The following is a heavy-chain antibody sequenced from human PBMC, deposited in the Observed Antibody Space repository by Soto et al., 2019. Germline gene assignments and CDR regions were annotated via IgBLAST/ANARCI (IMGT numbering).Heavy chain of an antibody. Sequence: PGGSLRLSCAASGFTFSSYSMNWVRQAPGKGLECVSYISSSSSTIYYADSVKGRFTISRDNAKNSLYLQMNSLRDEDTAVYYCAREVVVITYDAFDIWGQGTMVTVSS. D-gene: IGHD3-22*01. CDR1: GFTFSSYS. V-gene: IGHV3-48*02. CDR2: ISSSSSTI. CDR3: AREVVVITYDAFDI. J-gene: IGHJ3*02.